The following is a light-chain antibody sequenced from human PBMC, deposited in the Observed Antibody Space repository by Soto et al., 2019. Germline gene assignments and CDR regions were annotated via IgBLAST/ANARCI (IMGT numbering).Light chain of an antibody. J-gene: IGLJ1*01. CDR3: CSHAGSSVV. CDR2: DVS. V-gene: IGLV2-11*01. CDR1: SSDVGAYNH. Sequence: QSALTQPRSVSGSPGQSVTISCTGTSSDVGAYNHVSWYQQHPGKAPKLMIYDVSKRPSGVPDRFSGSKSGNTAPLTISGLQAEDEADYYCCSHAGSSVVFGTGTKVTVL.